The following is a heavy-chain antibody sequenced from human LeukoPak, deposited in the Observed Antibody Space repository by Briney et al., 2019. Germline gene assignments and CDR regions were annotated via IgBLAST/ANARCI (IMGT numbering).Heavy chain of an antibody. CDR2: ISSSGSTI. D-gene: IGHD5-12*01. V-gene: IGHV3-48*03. Sequence: GGSLRLSCAASGFTFSSYEINWVRQAPGKGLEWVSYISSSGSTIYYADSVKGRFTISRDNAKNSLYLQMNSLRAEDTAVYYCARGRETWIWECGEFDYWGQGTLVTVSS. J-gene: IGHJ4*02. CDR3: ARGRETWIWECGEFDY. CDR1: GFTFSSYE.